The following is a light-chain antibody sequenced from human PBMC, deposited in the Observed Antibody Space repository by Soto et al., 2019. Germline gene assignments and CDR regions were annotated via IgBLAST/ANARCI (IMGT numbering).Light chain of an antibody. CDR3: QQFDSSRMYS. V-gene: IGKV3-20*01. CDR2: GGS. Sequence: EIVLTQSPGTLSLSPGERATLSCRASQSVTSTYLAWYQQKPGQSPRLFIYGGSTRASGFPDRFSGGGSGTDFTLTISRLEPEDSAVYYCHCQQFDSSRMYSFGQGTKLEI. J-gene: IGKJ2*03. CDR1: QSVTSTY.